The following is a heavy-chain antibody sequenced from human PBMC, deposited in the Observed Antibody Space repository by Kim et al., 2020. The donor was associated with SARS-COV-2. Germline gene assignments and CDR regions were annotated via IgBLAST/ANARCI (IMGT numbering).Heavy chain of an antibody. Sequence: NGNIKYSKKFPDRNTVTRDTSASTVYMELGSLRSEDTAVYYCARNDYFDYWGQGTLVTVSS. J-gene: IGHJ4*02. CDR2: NGNI. CDR3: ARNDYFDY. V-gene: IGHV1-3*01.